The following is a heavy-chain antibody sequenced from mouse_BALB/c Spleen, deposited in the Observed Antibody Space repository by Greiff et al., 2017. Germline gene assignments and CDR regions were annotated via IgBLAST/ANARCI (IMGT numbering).Heavy chain of an antibody. CDR1: GFNIKDYY. V-gene: IGHV14-4*02. D-gene: IGHD2-1*01. CDR2: IDPENGDT. Sequence: VQLQQSGAELVRSGASVKLSCTASGFNIKDYYMHWVKQRPEQGLEWIGWIDPENGDTEYAPKFQGKATMTADTSSNTAYLQLSSLTSEDTAVYYCNAPYGNYDYFDDWGQGTTRTVAS. J-gene: IGHJ2*01. CDR3: NAPYGNYDYFDD.